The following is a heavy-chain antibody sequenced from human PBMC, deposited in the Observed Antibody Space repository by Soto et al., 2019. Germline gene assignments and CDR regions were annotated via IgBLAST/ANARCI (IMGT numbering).Heavy chain of an antibody. CDR2: IKQDGSEK. CDR3: ARDVEMATIDAFDI. D-gene: IGHD5-12*01. CDR1: GFTFSSYW. J-gene: IGHJ3*02. V-gene: IGHV3-7*04. Sequence: GGSLRLSCAASGFTFSSYWMSWVRQAPGKGLEWVANIKQDGSEKYYVDSVKGRFTISRDNAKNSLYLQMNSLRAEDTAVYYCARDVEMATIDAFDIWGQGTMVTVS.